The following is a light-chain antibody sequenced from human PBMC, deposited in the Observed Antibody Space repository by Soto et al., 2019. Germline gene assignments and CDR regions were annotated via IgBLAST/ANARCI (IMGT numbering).Light chain of an antibody. CDR3: QSYDSRRFWV. J-gene: IGLJ3*02. Sequence: QSVLTQPPSVSGAPGQRVIISCTGGSPNIGTGYDVYWYQQLPGTAPRLLIYGSNNRPSGVPDRFSGSRSGTSASLTITGLQAEDEADYYCQSYDSRRFWVFGGGTQLTVL. CDR2: GSN. V-gene: IGLV1-40*01. CDR1: SPNIGTGYD.